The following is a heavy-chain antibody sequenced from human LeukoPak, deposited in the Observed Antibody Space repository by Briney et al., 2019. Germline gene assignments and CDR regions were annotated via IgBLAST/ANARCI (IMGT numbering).Heavy chain of an antibody. CDR3: AKKKGGYKYDDFFDY. Sequence: SGRSLRLSCAASGFTFSSYGMHWVRQAPGKGLEWVAVVSYDGNTKYYADFVKGRFTISRDNSKNTLFLQVNSLRTEDTAVYYCAKKKGGYKYDDFFDYWGQGTLVTVSS. CDR2: VSYDGNTK. J-gene: IGHJ4*02. CDR1: GFTFSSYG. V-gene: IGHV3-30*18. D-gene: IGHD5-24*01.